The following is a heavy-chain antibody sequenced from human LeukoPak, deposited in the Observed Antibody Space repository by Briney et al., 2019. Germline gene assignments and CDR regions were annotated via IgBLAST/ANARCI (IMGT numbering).Heavy chain of an antibody. CDR1: GFTFSSYA. CDR2: ISGSGGST. Sequence: GGSLRLSCAASGFTFSSYAMSWVRQAPGKGPEWDSTISGSGGSTYYADSVKGRFTISRDISQNTMYLLMNSLRAEDTAVYYCAKHVQYSSSWSYYYDYWGQGTLVTVSS. V-gene: IGHV3-23*01. CDR3: AKHVQYSSSWSYYYDY. D-gene: IGHD6-13*01. J-gene: IGHJ4*02.